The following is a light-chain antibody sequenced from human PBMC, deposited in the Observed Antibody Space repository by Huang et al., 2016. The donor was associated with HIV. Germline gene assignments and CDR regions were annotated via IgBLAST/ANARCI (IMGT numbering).Light chain of an antibody. J-gene: IGKJ1*01. CDR3: QHYDNWAPAT. CDR1: QNVSTN. V-gene: IGKV3-15*01. Sequence: EIVMTQSPVTLSVSPGESATLSCRASQNVSTNLAWYQHKPGRAPRLLIYGASTRATSVPARFSASESGTEFTLTVGGLRSDDFAVYYCQHYDNWAPATFGQGTKLEFK. CDR2: GAS.